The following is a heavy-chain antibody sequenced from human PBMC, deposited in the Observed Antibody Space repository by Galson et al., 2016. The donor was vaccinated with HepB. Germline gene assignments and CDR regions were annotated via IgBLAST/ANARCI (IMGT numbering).Heavy chain of an antibody. D-gene: IGHD6-6*01. V-gene: IGHV2-5*02. J-gene: IGHJ4*02. CDR1: GFSLSTSAVG. CDR2: IYWDDNE. Sequence: PALVKPTQTLTLTCTFSGFSLSTSAVGVGWIRQAPGKAPEWLAFIYWDDNEHYSPSLESRLTITKDTSKNQVVLTMTNMDPVDTGTYYCSHRPSVHSSSSWTEFDQWGQGILVTVSS. CDR3: SHRPSVHSSSSWTEFDQ.